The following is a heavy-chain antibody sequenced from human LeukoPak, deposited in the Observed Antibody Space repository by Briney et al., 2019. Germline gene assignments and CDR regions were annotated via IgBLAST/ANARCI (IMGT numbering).Heavy chain of an antibody. CDR3: TKGLLGNYYYYMDV. CDR2: VSGSGYTT. V-gene: IGHV3-23*01. Sequence: PGGSLRLSCAASGFTFSSYAMTWVRQAPGKGLEWVSSVSGSGYTTYYADSVKGRFTISRDNSKNTLYLQMNSLRAEDTAVYYCTKGLLGNYYYYMDVWGKGTTVTVSS. D-gene: IGHD7-27*01. CDR1: GFTFSSYA. J-gene: IGHJ6*03.